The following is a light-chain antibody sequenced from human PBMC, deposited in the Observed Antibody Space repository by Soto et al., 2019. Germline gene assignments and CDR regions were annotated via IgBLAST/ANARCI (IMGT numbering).Light chain of an antibody. CDR3: QQYNSYSPA. CDR2: DAS. V-gene: IGKV1-5*01. Sequence: DIQMPQSPSTLSASVGDRVTITCRASPSISSWLAWYQQKPGKAPKLLIYDASSLESGVPSRFSGSGSGTEFTLTISSLQPDDFATYYCQQYNSYSPAFGQGTKVEIK. J-gene: IGKJ1*01. CDR1: PSISSW.